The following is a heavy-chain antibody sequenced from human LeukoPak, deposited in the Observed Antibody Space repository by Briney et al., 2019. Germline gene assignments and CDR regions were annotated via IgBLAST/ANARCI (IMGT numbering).Heavy chain of an antibody. D-gene: IGHD1/OR15-1a*01. CDR2: VYYSGST. CDR3: AGGPNNYYFDY. Sequence: PSETLSLTCSVSSGSVSSSTYYWSWIRQPPGKGLEWIGYVYYSGSTNYNPSLKSRVTISVDTSKNQFSLKLSSVTAADTAVYYCAGGPNNYYFDYWGQGTLVTVSS. J-gene: IGHJ4*02. CDR1: SGSVSSSTYY. V-gene: IGHV4-61*01.